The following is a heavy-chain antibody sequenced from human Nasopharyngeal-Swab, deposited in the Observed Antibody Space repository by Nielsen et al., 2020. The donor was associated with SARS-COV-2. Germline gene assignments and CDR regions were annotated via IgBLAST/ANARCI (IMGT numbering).Heavy chain of an antibody. CDR3: AKRVAGKYYYMDV. J-gene: IGHJ6*03. Sequence: GESLKISCAASGFTFSSYAMTWVRQAPGKGLEWASSISVNGASTYYAGSVKGRFTISRDNSRNTLYLQLNSLRAEDTAIYYCAKRVAGKYYYMDVWGKGTTVTVSS. CDR1: GFTFSSYA. V-gene: IGHV3-23*01. CDR2: ISVNGAST. D-gene: IGHD3-10*01.